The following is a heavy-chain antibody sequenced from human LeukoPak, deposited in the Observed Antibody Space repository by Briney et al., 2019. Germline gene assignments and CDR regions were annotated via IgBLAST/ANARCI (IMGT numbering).Heavy chain of an antibody. CDR1: GYTFTGYY. CDR2: INPNSGGT. J-gene: IGHJ5*02. Sequence: AAVKVSCKASGYTFTGYYMHWVRQAPGQGLEWMGWINPNSGGTNYAQKFQGRVTMTRDTSISTAYMELSRLRSDDTAVYYCARDGVYCSGGSCYPARWFDPWGQGTLVTVSS. D-gene: IGHD2-15*01. CDR3: ARDGVYCSGGSCYPARWFDP. V-gene: IGHV1-2*02.